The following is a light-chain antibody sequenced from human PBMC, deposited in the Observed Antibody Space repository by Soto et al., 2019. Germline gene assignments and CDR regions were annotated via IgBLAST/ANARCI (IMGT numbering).Light chain of an antibody. V-gene: IGLV3-1*01. CDR3: QAWDSSTERVV. J-gene: IGLJ2*01. Sequence: SSELTQPPSVSVSPGQTASITCSGDKLGDKYACWYQQKPGQSPVLVIYQDSKRPSGIPERFSGSNSGNTATLTISGTQAMDEADYYCQAWDSSTERVVFGGGTKLTVL. CDR2: QDS. CDR1: KLGDKY.